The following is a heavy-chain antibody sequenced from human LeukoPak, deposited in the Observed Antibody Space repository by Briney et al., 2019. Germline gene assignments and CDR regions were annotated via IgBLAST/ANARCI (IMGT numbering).Heavy chain of an antibody. CDR3: ARDPMMELPFDY. Sequence: GGSLRLSCAASGFTFSSYAIHWVRQAPGKGLEWVAVISYDGSNKYYADSVKGRFTISRDNSKNTLYLQMNSLRAEDTAVYYCARDPMMELPFDYWGQGTLVTVSS. J-gene: IGHJ4*02. V-gene: IGHV3-30-3*01. D-gene: IGHD1-26*01. CDR2: ISYDGSNK. CDR1: GFTFSSYA.